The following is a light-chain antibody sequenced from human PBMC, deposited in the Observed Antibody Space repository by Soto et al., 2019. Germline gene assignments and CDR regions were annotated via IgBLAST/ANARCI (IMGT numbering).Light chain of an antibody. Sequence: QSVLTQPASVSGSPGQSITISCTGASSDVGGYNYVSWYQQHPGKAPKLMISDVTNRPSGVSNRFSGSKSGNTASLTISGLQAEDEADYYCTSYTSSNTPYVVFGGGTKFTVL. J-gene: IGLJ2*01. V-gene: IGLV2-14*03. CDR1: SSDVGGYNY. CDR2: DVT. CDR3: TSYTSSNTPYVV.